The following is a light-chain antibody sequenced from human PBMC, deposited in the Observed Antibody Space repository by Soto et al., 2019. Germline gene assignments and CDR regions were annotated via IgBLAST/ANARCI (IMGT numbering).Light chain of an antibody. CDR1: QTVSGNY. V-gene: IGKV3-20*01. Sequence: EIVLTQSPGTLSLSPGERATLSCRASQTVSGNYLAWYQQKPRQSPRLLIYGSSDRATGIPDRFSGSGSGTDFTLTITRVEPEDFAVYYCQQYGSSPPYTFGQGTKLEFK. CDR2: GSS. J-gene: IGKJ2*01. CDR3: QQYGSSPPYT.